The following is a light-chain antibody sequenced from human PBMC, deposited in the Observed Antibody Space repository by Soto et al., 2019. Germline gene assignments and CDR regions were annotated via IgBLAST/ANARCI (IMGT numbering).Light chain of an antibody. V-gene: IGKV3-15*01. J-gene: IGKJ5*01. Sequence: VMTQSPATLSVSPGERVTLSCRASQSFRSNLAWYQQKPGQSPRLLIYGASTRATGIPARFSGSGSGTEFTLTISSLQSEDFAVYYWQEYNNWPPITFGQGTRLEIK. CDR1: QSFRSN. CDR2: GAS. CDR3: QEYNNWPPIT.